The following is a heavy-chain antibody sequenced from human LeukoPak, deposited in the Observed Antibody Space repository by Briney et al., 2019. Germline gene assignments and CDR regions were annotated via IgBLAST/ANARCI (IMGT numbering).Heavy chain of an antibody. CDR1: GFTFSNYW. Sequence: GGSLRLSCAASGFTFSNYWMSWVRQAPGKGLEWVANINEDGTRTFCVDSVKGRFTISSDNARSSIYPQMNSLRADDTAVYYCARNPAKVFPAVYWGQGTLVTVSS. D-gene: IGHD2-2*01. V-gene: IGHV3-7*01. J-gene: IGHJ4*02. CDR3: ARNPAKVFPAVY. CDR2: INEDGTRT.